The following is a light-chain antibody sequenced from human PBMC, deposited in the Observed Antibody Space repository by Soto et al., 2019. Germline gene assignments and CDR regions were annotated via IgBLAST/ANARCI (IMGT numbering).Light chain of an antibody. CDR3: QQYGNSPLT. CDR2: GVS. J-gene: IGKJ4*01. V-gene: IGKV3-20*01. CDR1: QSVRSDY. Sequence: EILLTQSPGTLSLSPGERATLSCRASQSVRSDYFAWYQQKPGQAPRVIIFGVSTRATGIPDRFSGSGPGTDFTLTISRLEPEDFALYYCQQYGNSPLTFGGGTKVDIK.